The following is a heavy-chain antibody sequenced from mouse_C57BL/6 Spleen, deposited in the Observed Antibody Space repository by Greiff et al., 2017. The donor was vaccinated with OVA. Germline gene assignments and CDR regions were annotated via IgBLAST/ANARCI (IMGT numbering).Heavy chain of an antibody. D-gene: IGHD1-1*01. CDR2: IYPGGGYT. CDR3: AVSVEDAMDY. Sequence: VMLVESGAELVRPGTSVKMSCKASGYTFTNYWIGWAKQRPGHGLEWIGDIYPGGGYTNYNEKFKGKATLTADKSSSTAYMQFSSLTSEDSAIYYCAVSVEDAMDYWGQGTSVTVSS. J-gene: IGHJ4*01. CDR1: GYTFTNYW. V-gene: IGHV1-63*01.